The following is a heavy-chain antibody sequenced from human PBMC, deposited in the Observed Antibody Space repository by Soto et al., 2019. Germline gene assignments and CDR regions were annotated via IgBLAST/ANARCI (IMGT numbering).Heavy chain of an antibody. Sequence: QVHLVQSGTEVRKPGSSVTVSCKVSGGTFSTYTISWVRQAPGQGLQWMGGITPILRETTYAQNFQGRVSITADISATTAYMELSDLTSEDTAVYYCGRVPQYSFPTSDSLDQWGQGTRVTVSS. J-gene: IGHJ4*02. D-gene: IGHD5-18*01. CDR3: GRVPQYSFPTSDSLDQ. V-gene: IGHV1-69*06. CDR2: ITPILRET. CDR1: GGTFSTYT.